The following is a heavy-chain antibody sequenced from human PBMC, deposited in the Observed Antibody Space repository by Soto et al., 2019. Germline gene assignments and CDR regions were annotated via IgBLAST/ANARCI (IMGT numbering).Heavy chain of an antibody. CDR2: IKSKTDGGTT. CDR1: GFTFSNAW. V-gene: IGHV3-15*01. CDR3: TTASYLWGYCSGGSCYSDGHDY. J-gene: IGHJ4*02. Sequence: GGSLRLSCAASGFTFSNAWMSWVRQAPGKGLEWVGRIKSKTDGGTTDYAAPVKGRFTISRDDSKNTLYLQMNSLKTEDTAVYYCTTASYLWGYCSGGSCYSDGHDYWGQGTLVTVSS. D-gene: IGHD2-15*01.